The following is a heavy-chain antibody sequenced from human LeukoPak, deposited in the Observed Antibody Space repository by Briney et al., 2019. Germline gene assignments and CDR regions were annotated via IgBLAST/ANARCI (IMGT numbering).Heavy chain of an antibody. CDR3: ARGKEAGIAAAGADY. Sequence: ASVKVSCKASGGTFSSYAISWVRQAPGQGLEWMGGIIPIFGTANYAQKFQGRVTITTDESTSTAYMELSSLRSEDTAVYYCARGKEAGIAAAGADYWGQGTLVTVSS. V-gene: IGHV1-69*05. CDR2: IIPIFGTA. D-gene: IGHD6-13*01. J-gene: IGHJ4*02. CDR1: GGTFSSYA.